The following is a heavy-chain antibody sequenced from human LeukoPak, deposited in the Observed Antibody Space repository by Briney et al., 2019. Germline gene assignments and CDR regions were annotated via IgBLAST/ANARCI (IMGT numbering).Heavy chain of an antibody. D-gene: IGHD2-2*01. J-gene: IGHJ5*02. V-gene: IGHV3-23*01. CDR2: ISGSGGST. CDR3: AKDLSCSSTSCRRFDP. CDR1: GFTFSSYA. Sequence: GGSLRLSCAASGFTFSSYAMSWVRQAPGKGLEWVATISGSGGSTNYADAVKSRFTISRDNSKNTLDLQMNSLRAEDTALYYCAKDLSCSSTSCRRFDPWGQGTLVSVSS.